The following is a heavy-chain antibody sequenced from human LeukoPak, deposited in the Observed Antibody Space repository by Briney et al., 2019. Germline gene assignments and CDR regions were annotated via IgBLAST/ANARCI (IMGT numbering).Heavy chain of an antibody. CDR1: GGSISSSSYY. D-gene: IGHD3-22*01. Sequence: SETLSLTCTVFGGSISSSSYYWGWIRQPPGKGLEWIGEINHSGSTNYNPSLKSRVTISVDTSKNQFSLKLSSVTAADTAVYYCTRPSPLHYYDSSGYYYDAFDIWGQGTMVTVSS. J-gene: IGHJ3*02. CDR3: TRPSPLHYYDSSGYYYDAFDI. CDR2: INHSGST. V-gene: IGHV4-39*07.